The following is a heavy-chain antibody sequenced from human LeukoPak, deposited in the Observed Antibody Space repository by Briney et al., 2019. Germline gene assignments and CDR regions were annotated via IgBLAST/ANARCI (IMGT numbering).Heavy chain of an antibody. CDR3: TITMVRGVIIPNYFDF. V-gene: IGHV3-49*04. CDR2: IRSKASGGTT. J-gene: IGHJ4*02. D-gene: IGHD3-10*01. CDR1: GFTFGDYA. Sequence: GGSLRLSCTASGFTFGDYAMNWVRQAPGKGLEWVGFIRSKASGGTTEYAASVKGRFTISRDDSKSIAYLQMNSLKTEDTAMYYCTITMVRGVIIPNYFDFWGQGTLLTASS.